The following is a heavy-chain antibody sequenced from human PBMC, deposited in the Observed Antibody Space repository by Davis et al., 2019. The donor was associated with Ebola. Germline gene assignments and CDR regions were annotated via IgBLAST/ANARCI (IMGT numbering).Heavy chain of an antibody. CDR2: IGGIDGAT. V-gene: IGHV3-23*01. D-gene: IGHD3-3*01. Sequence: GESLKISCAASGFTFSSYSMNWVRQAPGKGLEWVSVIGGIDGATYYADSVKGRFTISRDNSENTLYLQMNSLRAEDTAVYYCAKDLRGTTFGGVWGKGTTVTVSS. J-gene: IGHJ6*04. CDR3: AKDLRGTTFGGV. CDR1: GFTFSSYS.